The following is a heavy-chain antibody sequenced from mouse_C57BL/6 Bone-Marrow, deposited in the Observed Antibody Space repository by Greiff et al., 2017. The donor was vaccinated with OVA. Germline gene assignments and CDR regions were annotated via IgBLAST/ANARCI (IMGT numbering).Heavy chain of an antibody. D-gene: IGHD2-3*01. J-gene: IGHJ2*01. V-gene: IGHV1-74*01. Sequence: QVQLQQSGAELVKPGASVKVSCKASGYTFTSYWMHWVKQRPGQGLEWIGRIHPSDSDTNYNQKFKGKAPLTVDKSSSTAFLQLICLTSAASAVSYCSIISDVYYRGYFDYWGQGTTLTVSS. CDR2: IHPSDSDT. CDR1: GYTFTSYW. CDR3: SIISDVYYRGYFDY.